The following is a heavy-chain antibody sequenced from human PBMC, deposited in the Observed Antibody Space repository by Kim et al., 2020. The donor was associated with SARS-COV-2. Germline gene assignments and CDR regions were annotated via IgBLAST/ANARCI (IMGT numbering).Heavy chain of an antibody. V-gene: IGHV3-30*04. D-gene: IGHD3-10*01. CDR3: ARDLPHYYGSGSYSSPYYYYGVGI. J-gene: IGHJ6*02. CDR2: ISYDGSNK. CDR1: GFTFSSYA. Sequence: GGSLRLSCAVSGFTFSSYAMHWVRQAPGKGLEWVAVISYDGSNKYYADSVKGRFTISRDNSKNTLYLQINSLRAEDTAVYYCARDLPHYYGSGSYSSPYYYYGVGIWGQGTTVTASS.